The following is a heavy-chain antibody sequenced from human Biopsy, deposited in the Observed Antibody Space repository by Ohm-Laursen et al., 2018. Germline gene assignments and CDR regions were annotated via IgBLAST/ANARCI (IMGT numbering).Heavy chain of an antibody. CDR1: GGSIDTQS. CDR2: VDIRGHA. Sequence: SETLSLTCTVSGGSIDTQSWIRQPAGKGLEWIGRVDIRGHADYSSSLRSRVTMSADASKNQFSLKLTSVTAADTAVYFCAGVKGEWPEYEFDKWGQGILVTVS. J-gene: IGHJ4*02. CDR3: AGVKGEWPEYEFDK. V-gene: IGHV4-4*07. D-gene: IGHD3-16*01.